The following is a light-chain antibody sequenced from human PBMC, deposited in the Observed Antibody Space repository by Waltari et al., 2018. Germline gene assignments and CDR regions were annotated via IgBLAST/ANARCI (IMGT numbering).Light chain of an antibody. CDR2: DAS. CDR1: QSISTY. Sequence: EIVLTQSPATLSLSPGERATLSCRASQSISTYLAWYQQRPGQAPRLLIYDASNWASGIPARFSGSGSGTDFTLTISSLEPEDFAVYYCQQRSDWPLAFGGGTKVEI. V-gene: IGKV3-11*01. J-gene: IGKJ4*01. CDR3: QQRSDWPLA.